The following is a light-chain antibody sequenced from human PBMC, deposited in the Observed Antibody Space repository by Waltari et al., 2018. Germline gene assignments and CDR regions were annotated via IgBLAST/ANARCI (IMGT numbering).Light chain of an antibody. Sequence: ETVLTQSPGTLSLSPGDRATLPCRASQSVSSNYLAWYQHKPGQAPRLLISGASSRATGIPDRFSGSGSGTDFTLTISRLVPEDFAVYYCQQYGNLPRTFGQGTKVEIK. J-gene: IGKJ1*01. CDR2: GAS. V-gene: IGKV3-20*01. CDR1: QSVSSNY. CDR3: QQYGNLPRT.